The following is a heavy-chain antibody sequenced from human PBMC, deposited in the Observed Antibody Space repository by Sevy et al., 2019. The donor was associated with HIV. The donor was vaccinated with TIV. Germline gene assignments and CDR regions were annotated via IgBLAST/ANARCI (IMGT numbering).Heavy chain of an antibody. D-gene: IGHD6-13*01. V-gene: IGHV4-4*02. J-gene: IGHJ4*02. CDR3: ASTLPCSSSWYFYC. CDR1: GGSISSSNW. CDR2: SYRSGNT. Sequence: SETLSLTCAVSGGSISSSNWRCWVRQPPEKRVEWSGESYRSGNTNYNPSLKSRVTISVDKSKNQLSLKLSTVTAADTAVYYCASTLPCSSSWYFYCWGQGTLVTVSS.